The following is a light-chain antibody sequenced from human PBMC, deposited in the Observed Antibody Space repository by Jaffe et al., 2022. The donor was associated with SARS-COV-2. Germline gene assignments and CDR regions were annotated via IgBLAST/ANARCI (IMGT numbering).Light chain of an antibody. CDR3: QQYDSSPWT. Sequence: EIVLTQSPGTLSLSPGERATLSCRASQSISSNYLAWYQQKPGQAPRLLIYGASSRATGIPDRFSGSGSGTDFTLTISRLEPEDFAVYSCQQYDSSPWTFGQGTKVEIE. CDR2: GAS. V-gene: IGKV3-20*01. CDR1: QSISSNY. J-gene: IGKJ1*01.